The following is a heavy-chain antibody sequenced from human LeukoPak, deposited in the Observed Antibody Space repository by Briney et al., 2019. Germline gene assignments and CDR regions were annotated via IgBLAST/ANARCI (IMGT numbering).Heavy chain of an antibody. V-gene: IGHV3-23*01. J-gene: IGHJ4*02. CDR2: IIGRGGSS. Sequence: GGSLRLSCAASGFTFINFALSWVRQAPEKGLEWVATIIGRGGSSSHAASVKGRFTLSRDNSNNTLYLHMSSLRADDTAVYYCAKHPGPYGGNPFNSWGLGMLVTVSS. D-gene: IGHD4-23*01. CDR3: AKHPGPYGGNPFNS. CDR1: GFTFINFA.